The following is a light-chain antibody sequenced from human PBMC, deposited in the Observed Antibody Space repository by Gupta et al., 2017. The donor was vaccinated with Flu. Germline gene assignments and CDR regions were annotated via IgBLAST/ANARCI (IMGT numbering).Light chain of an antibody. V-gene: IGLV1-47*01. Sequence: QSVLTQPPSASGTPGQRVTISCSGRSSNIGSNYVYWYQQLPGTAPKLLIYRNNQRRSGVPDRFSGSKSGTSASLAISGLRAEDEADYYCAAWDDSRNGGVFGGGTKMTVL. CDR1: SSNIGSNY. J-gene: IGLJ3*02. CDR2: RNN. CDR3: AAWDDSRNGGV.